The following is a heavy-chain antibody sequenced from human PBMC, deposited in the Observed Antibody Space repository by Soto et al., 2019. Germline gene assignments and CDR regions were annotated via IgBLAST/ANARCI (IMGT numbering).Heavy chain of an antibody. V-gene: IGHV3-33*01. CDR3: ARDQGIAAAVFFMNL. D-gene: IGHD6-13*01. CDR2: IWYDGSNK. J-gene: IGHJ4*02. Sequence: QVQLVESGGGVVQPGRSLRLSCAASGFTLSSYGMHWVRQAPGKGLEWVAVIWYDGSNKYYADSVKGRFTISRDNSKNTLYLQMNSLRAEDTAVYYCARDQGIAAAVFFMNLWGQGTLVTVSS. CDR1: GFTLSSYG.